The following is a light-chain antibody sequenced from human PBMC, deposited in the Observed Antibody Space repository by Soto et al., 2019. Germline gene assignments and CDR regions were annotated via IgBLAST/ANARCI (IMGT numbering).Light chain of an antibody. CDR1: SSDIGAGND. CDR2: SNA. Sequence: QSIGTQPPSVSEAPGERVSSSCTGTSSDIGAGNDVHWYQQLPGAAPKLLIYSNAIRPSGVPDRISGSKSGTSASLAITGLRAEDEADYYCQSYDSSVSNYVFGTGTKVTVL. V-gene: IGLV1-40*02. J-gene: IGLJ1*01. CDR3: QSYDSSVSNYV.